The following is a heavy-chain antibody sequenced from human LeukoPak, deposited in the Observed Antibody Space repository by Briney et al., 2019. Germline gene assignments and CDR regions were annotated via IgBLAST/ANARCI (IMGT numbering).Heavy chain of an antibody. Sequence: SSVKVSCKASGGTFSSYAISWVRQAPGQGLEWMGRIIPILAIAKYAQKFQGRITITADKSTSTAYMELSSLRSEDTAVYYCARDLGRLGELSLRWFDPWGQGTLVTASS. D-gene: IGHD3-16*02. CDR1: GGTFSSYA. J-gene: IGHJ5*02. CDR3: ARDLGRLGELSLRWFDP. V-gene: IGHV1-69*04. CDR2: IIPILAIA.